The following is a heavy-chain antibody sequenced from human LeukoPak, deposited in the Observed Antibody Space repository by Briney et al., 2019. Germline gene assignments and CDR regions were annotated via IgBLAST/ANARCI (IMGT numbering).Heavy chain of an antibody. CDR1: GFTFSRYG. CDR3: ARGGYCSSSVCYSLNAFDI. CDR2: ISYDGNNK. D-gene: IGHD2-2*01. Sequence: GGSLRLSCAASGFTFSRYGMHWVRQAPGKGLEWVAVISYDGNNKYYADSVKGRFTISRDNSKNTLYLQMNGLRVEDTAVYYCARGGYCSSSVCYSLNAFDIWGQGTMFTVSS. J-gene: IGHJ3*02. V-gene: IGHV3-30*03.